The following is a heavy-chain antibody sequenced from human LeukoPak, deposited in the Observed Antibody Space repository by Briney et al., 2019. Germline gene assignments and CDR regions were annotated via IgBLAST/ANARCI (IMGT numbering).Heavy chain of an antibody. D-gene: IGHD3-3*01. V-gene: IGHV4-61*02. CDR3: ARDILVGLDFWSGYSSPDAFDI. J-gene: IGHJ3*02. CDR2: IYTSGST. Sequence: SETLSLTCTVSGGSISSGGYYWSWIRQPAGKGLEWIGRIYTSGSTNYNPSLKSRVTMSVDTSKNQFSLKLSSVTAADTAVYYCARDILVGLDFWSGYSSPDAFDIWGQGTMVTVSS. CDR1: GGSISSGGYY.